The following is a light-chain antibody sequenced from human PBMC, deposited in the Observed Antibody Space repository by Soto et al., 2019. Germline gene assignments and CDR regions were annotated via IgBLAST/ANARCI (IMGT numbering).Light chain of an antibody. Sequence: QSVLTQPASVSGSPGQSITFSCTGTSSDVGNYNYVSWYQQYPGKAPKLMIYDVSNRPSGVSNRFSGSKSGNTASLTISGLQAEDEANYYCSSYTSSSSVIFVGGTKLTVL. CDR3: SSYTSSSSVI. CDR2: DVS. CDR1: SSDVGNYNY. V-gene: IGLV2-14*01. J-gene: IGLJ2*01.